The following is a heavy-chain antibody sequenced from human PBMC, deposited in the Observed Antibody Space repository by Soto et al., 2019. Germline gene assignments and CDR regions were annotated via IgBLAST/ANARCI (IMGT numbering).Heavy chain of an antibody. V-gene: IGHV3-15*01. CDR3: TTDIRQLVREDYDYYYGTDV. D-gene: IGHD6-6*01. Sequence: EVQLVESGGGLVKPGGSLRLSCAASGFTYNNAWMSWVRPAPVKGLEWVGRIKRTTDGGTTYYAAPVKGRFTSSRDDSKNPLYLQMNRLKTDYTAVYYCTTDIRQLVREDYDYYYGTDVWGQVTTLAVSS. CDR1: GFTYNNAW. CDR2: IKRTTDGGTT. J-gene: IGHJ6*02.